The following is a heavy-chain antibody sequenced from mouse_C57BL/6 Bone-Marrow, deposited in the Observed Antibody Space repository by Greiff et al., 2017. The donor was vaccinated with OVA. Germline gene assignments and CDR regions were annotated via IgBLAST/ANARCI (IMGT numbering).Heavy chain of an antibody. V-gene: IGHV1-81*01. D-gene: IGHD1-1*01. CDR1: GYTFTSYG. CDR2: IYPRSGNT. Sequence: QVHVKQSGAELARPGASVKLSCKASGYTFTSYGISWVKQRTGQGLEWIGEIYPRSGNTYYNEKFKGKATLTADKSSSTAYMELRSLTSEDSAVYFCARWNYGSSYWFAYWGQGTLVTVSA. J-gene: IGHJ3*01. CDR3: ARWNYGSSYWFAY.